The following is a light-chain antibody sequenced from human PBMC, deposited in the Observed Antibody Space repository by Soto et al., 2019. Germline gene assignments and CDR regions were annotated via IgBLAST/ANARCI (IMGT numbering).Light chain of an antibody. V-gene: IGLV1-40*01. CDR3: ESYGGIRTCPRV. CDR1: SSNIWAGYN. Sequence: QSVLTQPPSVSGDPVQRVNISYPGRSSNIWAGYNVHRYHQLPGKAPKLLIYGNTNRPSGDPDRLSGSRSGTSASLCITWLQAEDDGDYCYESYGGIRTCPRVFGTETRFT. CDR2: GNT. J-gene: IGLJ1*01.